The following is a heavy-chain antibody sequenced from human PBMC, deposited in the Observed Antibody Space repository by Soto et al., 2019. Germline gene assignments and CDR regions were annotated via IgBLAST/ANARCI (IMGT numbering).Heavy chain of an antibody. CDR3: ARDSTYSGSQGQYYYYYGMDV. Sequence: GGSLRLSCAASGFTFSDHYMDWVRQAPGKGLEWVGRTRNKANSYTTEYAASVKGRFTISRDDSKNSLYLQMNSLKTEDTAVYYCARDSTYSGSQGQYYYYYGMDVWGQGTTVTVSS. V-gene: IGHV3-72*01. CDR2: TRNKANSYTT. CDR1: GFTFSDHY. D-gene: IGHD1-26*01. J-gene: IGHJ6*02.